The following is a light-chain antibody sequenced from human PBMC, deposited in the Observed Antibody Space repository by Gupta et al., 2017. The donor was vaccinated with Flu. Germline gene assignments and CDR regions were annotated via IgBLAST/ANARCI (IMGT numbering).Light chain of an antibody. CDR3: MQAIQYPES. V-gene: IGKV2-28*01. CDR1: QSLLNSNGYNY. CDR2: LGS. Sequence: DIVMTQSPLSLPVTPGEPASISCRSSQSLLNSNGYNYLDWYLQKPGQSPKLLIYLGSNRASGVPERFSGSGSGTDLTLKISRVEAEDVGVYYCMQAIQYPESFVHGTKLEIK. J-gene: IGKJ2*03.